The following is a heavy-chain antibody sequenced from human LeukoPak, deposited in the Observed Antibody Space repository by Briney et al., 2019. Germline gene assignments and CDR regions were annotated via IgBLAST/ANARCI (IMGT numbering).Heavy chain of an antibody. D-gene: IGHD4-23*01. CDR1: GGSTSSSSYY. CDR3: ARLVVTHHYFDY. V-gene: IGHV4-39*01. J-gene: IGHJ4*02. Sequence: SETLSLTCTVSGGSTSSSSYYWGWIRQPPGKGLEWIGSIYYSGSTYYNPSLKSRVTISVDTSKNQFSLKLSSVTAADTAVYYCARLVVTHHYFDYWGQGTLVTVSS. CDR2: IYYSGST.